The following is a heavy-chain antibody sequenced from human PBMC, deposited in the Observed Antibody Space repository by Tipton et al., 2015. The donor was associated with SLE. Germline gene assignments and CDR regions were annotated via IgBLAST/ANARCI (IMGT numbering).Heavy chain of an antibody. Sequence: QVQLVQSGAEVKKPGASVKVSCKASGYTFTSYGISWVRQAPGQGLGWMGWISAYNGYQNYAQNLQGRVTMTTDTATSTAYVELRSLRSDDTAVYYCAGVPTYYYDSSGPRGAFDIWGQGTMVTVSS. CDR2: ISAYNGYQ. V-gene: IGHV1-18*01. D-gene: IGHD3-22*01. CDR3: AGVPTYYYDSSGPRGAFDI. J-gene: IGHJ3*02. CDR1: GYTFTSYG.